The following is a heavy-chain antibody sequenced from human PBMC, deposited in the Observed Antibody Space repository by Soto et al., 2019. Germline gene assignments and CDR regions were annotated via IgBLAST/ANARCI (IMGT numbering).Heavy chain of an antibody. Sequence: QVQLQESGPRLVKPSETLSVTCSVSGGSIRDYYWSWSRQSAGKGLEWIGRVYVSGSPNYNPSLKSPVTMSADTSVNQFSLTLTSVTAADTAIYYCARMYNSGYYRPEGDFYFYGMDVWGQGTTVTVSS. CDR2: VYVSGSP. CDR3: ARMYNSGYYRPEGDFYFYGMDV. J-gene: IGHJ6*02. CDR1: GGSIRDYY. V-gene: IGHV4-4*07. D-gene: IGHD3-22*01.